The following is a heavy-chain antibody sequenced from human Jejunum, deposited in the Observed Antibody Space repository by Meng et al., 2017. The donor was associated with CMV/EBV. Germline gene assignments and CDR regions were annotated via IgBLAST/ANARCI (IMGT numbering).Heavy chain of an antibody. D-gene: IGHD6-13*01. CDR1: GDSVSSPSAT. V-gene: IGHV6-1*01. CDR3: ARGSYSNSLDY. Sequence: GDSVSSPSATWAWIRQSPSRGLEWLGRTYYRSKWYTNYAESVKSRITINRDTSKNQFSLQLDSVIPEDTAVYYCARGSYSNSLDYWGQGTLVTVSS. CDR2: TYYRSKWYT. J-gene: IGHJ4*02.